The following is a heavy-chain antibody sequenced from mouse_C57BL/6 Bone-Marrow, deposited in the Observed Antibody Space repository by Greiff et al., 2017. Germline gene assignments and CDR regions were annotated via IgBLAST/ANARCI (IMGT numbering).Heavy chain of an antibody. V-gene: IGHV7-1*01. J-gene: IGHJ1*03. CDR3: ARDGSSYGYFDV. Sequence: DVKLVESGGGLVQSGRSLRLSCATSGFTFSDFYMEWVRQAPGKGLEWIAASRNKANDYTTEYSASVKGRFIVSRDTSQSILYLQMNALRAEDTAIYYCARDGSSYGYFDVWGTGTTVTVSS. CDR1: GFTFSDFY. D-gene: IGHD1-1*01. CDR2: SRNKANDYTT.